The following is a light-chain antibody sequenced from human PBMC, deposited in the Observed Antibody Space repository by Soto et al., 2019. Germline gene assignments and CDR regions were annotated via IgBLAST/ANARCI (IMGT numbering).Light chain of an antibody. CDR3: LQHNSYPPWT. J-gene: IGKJ1*01. Sequence: DIQMTQSPSAMSASVGDRVTITCRARQGISNYLAWFQQKPGKVPKRLIYAASSLQSGVPSRFSGSGCGTEFSLAISSLQPEDFATYDCLQHNSYPPWTFGQGTKVEIK. CDR1: QGISNY. V-gene: IGKV1-17*03. CDR2: AAS.